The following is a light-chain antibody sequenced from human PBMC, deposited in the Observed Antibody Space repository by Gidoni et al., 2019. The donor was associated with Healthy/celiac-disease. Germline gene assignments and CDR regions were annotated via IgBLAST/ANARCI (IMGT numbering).Light chain of an antibody. Sequence: EIVLTQSPATLSLSPGERATLSCRASQSVSSSSSMMHPTGPPGIPARFSGSGSGTDFTLTISSLEPEDFAVYYCQQRSNWPIFTFXPXTKVDIK. CDR2: MHP. CDR3: QQRSNWPIFT. CDR1: QSVSS. V-gene: IGKV3-11*01. J-gene: IGKJ3*01.